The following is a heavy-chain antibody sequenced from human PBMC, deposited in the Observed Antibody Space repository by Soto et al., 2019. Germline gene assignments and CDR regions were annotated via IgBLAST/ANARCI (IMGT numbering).Heavy chain of an antibody. D-gene: IGHD3-3*01. V-gene: IGHV3-23*01. Sequence: EVQLLESGGGLVQPGGSLRLSCAASGFTFSNYAMSWVRQAPGKGLEWVSSISGSGGSTYYADSVKGRFTVSRDNSKNTVYLQMNSLRIEATAVYYSAKEATRSAIHLDHWGQGTLVTVSS. J-gene: IGHJ4*02. CDR2: ISGSGGST. CDR1: GFTFSNYA. CDR3: AKEATRSAIHLDH.